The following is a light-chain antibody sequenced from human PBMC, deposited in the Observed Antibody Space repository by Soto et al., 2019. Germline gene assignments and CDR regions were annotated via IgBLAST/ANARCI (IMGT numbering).Light chain of an antibody. Sequence: QSVLTQPPSVSGAPGQRVTISCTGSSSNIGAGYDVHWYQQLPGTAPKLLIYGNSNRPSGVPDRFSGSKSGTSASLAITGLQAEDDADYYFQSYDSSLSGVVFGGGTKLTV. V-gene: IGLV1-40*01. CDR3: QSYDSSLSGVV. J-gene: IGLJ2*01. CDR2: GNS. CDR1: SSNIGAGYD.